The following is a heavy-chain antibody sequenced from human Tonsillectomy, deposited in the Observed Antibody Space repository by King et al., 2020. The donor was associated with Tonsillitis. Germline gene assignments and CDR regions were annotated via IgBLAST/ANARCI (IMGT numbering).Heavy chain of an antibody. CDR1: GGSISSSSYY. CDR3: ASRLEGAFDI. J-gene: IGHJ3*02. V-gene: IGHV4-39*01. CDR2: IYYSGRT. Sequence: LQLQESGPGLVKPSETLSLTCTVSGGSISSSSYYWGWIRQPPGKGLEWIGSIYYSGRTYCNPSLKSRVTISEDTSKNQFSLKLSSVTAADTAVYYCASRLEGAFDIWGQGTMVTVSS. D-gene: IGHD5-24*01.